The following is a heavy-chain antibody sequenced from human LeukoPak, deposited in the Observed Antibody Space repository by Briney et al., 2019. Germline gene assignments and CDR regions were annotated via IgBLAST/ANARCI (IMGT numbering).Heavy chain of an antibody. D-gene: IGHD2-2*01. CDR3: AKDRSKVIHYFDY. J-gene: IGHJ4*02. CDR1: GFTFSTYA. Sequence: GGTLRLSCAASGFTFSTYAMNWVRQAPGKGLEWVSTFSGSVDTTYYADSVKGRFTISRDNSKNTLYLQMNSLRAEDTAVYYCAKDRSKVIHYFDYWGQGTLVTVSS. CDR2: FSGSVDTT. V-gene: IGHV3-23*01.